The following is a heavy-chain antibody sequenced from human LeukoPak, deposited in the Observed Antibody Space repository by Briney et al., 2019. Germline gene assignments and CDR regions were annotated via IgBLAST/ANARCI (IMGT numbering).Heavy chain of an antibody. J-gene: IGHJ4*02. V-gene: IGHV3-33*06. CDR1: GFTFSSYG. CDR2: IWYDGSNI. Sequence: PGESLQISCAASGFTFSSYGMHGVRQAPGKGVEWVAVIWYDGSNIYYADSGKGRFTISRDNSKNTLYLQMNSLRAEDTAVYYRAKDLGPNSSSWYYFDYWGQGTLVTVSS. CDR3: AKDLGPNSSSWYYFDY. D-gene: IGHD6-13*01.